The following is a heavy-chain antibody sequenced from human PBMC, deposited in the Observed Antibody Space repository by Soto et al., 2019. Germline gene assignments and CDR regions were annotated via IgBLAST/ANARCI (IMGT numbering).Heavy chain of an antibody. Sequence: GASVKVSCKASGYTFTNYYMHWLRQAPGQGLEWMGWMNPRSGGSKXAQAFXDRVTMTRDASISTAYMEMTSLRHGDTAVXXCARSDDSXXXPLDLWGPGTLVXXSX. V-gene: IGHV1-2*02. J-gene: IGHJ5*02. D-gene: IGHD4-4*01. CDR3: ARSDDSXXXPLDL. CDR2: MNPRSGGS. CDR1: GYTFTNYY.